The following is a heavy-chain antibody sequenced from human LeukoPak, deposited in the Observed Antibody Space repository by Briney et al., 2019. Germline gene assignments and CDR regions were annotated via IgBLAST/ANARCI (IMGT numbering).Heavy chain of an antibody. Sequence: ASVKVSCKASGYVFTGYYMHWVRQAPGQRLEWMGWINPNSGVTNYAQKFQGRVTMTTDTSISTAYMELSRLRSDDTAVYYCAREFKYSSSAAYWGQGTLVTVSS. CDR1: GYVFTGYY. J-gene: IGHJ4*02. CDR2: INPNSGVT. CDR3: AREFKYSSSAAY. V-gene: IGHV1-2*02. D-gene: IGHD6-6*01.